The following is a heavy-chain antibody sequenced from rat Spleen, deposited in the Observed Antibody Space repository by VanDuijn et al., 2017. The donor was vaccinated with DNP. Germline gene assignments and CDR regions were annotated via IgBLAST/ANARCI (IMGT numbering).Heavy chain of an antibody. V-gene: IGHV5-58*01. CDR2: INTDGGST. CDR1: GFTFSNYW. Sequence: EVQLVETGGGLVQPGRSLKLSCVASGFTFSNYWMYWIRQAPGKGLEWVASINTDGGSTYYPDSVKGRFTISRDNAENTVYLQMNSLRSEDTATYYCAKDRLGGYAMDAWGQGTSVTVSS. D-gene: IGHD5-1*01. J-gene: IGHJ4*01. CDR3: AKDRLGGYAMDA.